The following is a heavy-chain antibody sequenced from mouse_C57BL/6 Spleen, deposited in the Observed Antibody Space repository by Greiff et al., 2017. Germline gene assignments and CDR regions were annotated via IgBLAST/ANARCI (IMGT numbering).Heavy chain of an antibody. D-gene: IGHD2-1*01. V-gene: IGHV1-22*01. Sequence: EVQLQQSGPELVKPGASVKMSCKASGYTFTDYNMHWVKQSHGKSLEWIGYINPNSGGTSYNQKFKGKATLTVNKSSSTAYMELRSLTSEDSAVYYCARSIYDGNFDYWGQGTTLTVSS. CDR3: ARSIYDGNFDY. CDR2: INPNSGGT. CDR1: GYTFTDYN. J-gene: IGHJ2*01.